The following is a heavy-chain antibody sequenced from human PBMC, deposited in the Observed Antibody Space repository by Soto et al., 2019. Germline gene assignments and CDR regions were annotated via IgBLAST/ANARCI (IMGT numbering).Heavy chain of an antibody. V-gene: IGHV4-61*01. D-gene: IGHD5-18*01. CDR2: LYYTGTP. J-gene: IGHJ4*02. CDR1: GGSVHNGSYY. CDR3: ARNSRGYIYGYYFDS. Sequence: SSETLSLTCTVSGGSVHNGSYYWSWLRQPPGKGLEWIGYLYYTGTPNYNPSLKSHVTISVDTSKNQFSLKVKSVSAADTAVYFCARNSRGYIYGYYFDSWGQGTLVTVS.